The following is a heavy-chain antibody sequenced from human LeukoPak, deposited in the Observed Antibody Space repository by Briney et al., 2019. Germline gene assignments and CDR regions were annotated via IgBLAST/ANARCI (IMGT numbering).Heavy chain of an antibody. CDR1: GFTFSNYG. Sequence: PGRSLRLSCVASGFTFSNYGMHWVRQAPGKGLEWVTIIWYDGSNKYYADSVKGRFTISRDNSKNTLYLQMNSLRAEDTAVYYCATHHGLGSYLGYWGQGTRVTVSS. V-gene: IGHV3-33*01. D-gene: IGHD3-10*01. J-gene: IGHJ4*02. CDR2: IWYDGSNK. CDR3: ATHHGLGSYLGY.